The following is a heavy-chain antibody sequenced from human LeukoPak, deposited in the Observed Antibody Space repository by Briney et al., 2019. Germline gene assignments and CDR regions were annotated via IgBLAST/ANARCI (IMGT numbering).Heavy chain of an antibody. CDR1: GFASTGNY. D-gene: IGHD4-11*01. V-gene: IGHV1-2*02. CDR2: INPNSGGT. J-gene: IGHJ5*02. CDR3: ARGLPPSSPLTTDWFDP. Sequence: ASVKVSCKASGFASTGNYIHWVRQTPGQGLEWMGWINPNSGGTDYARKFQGRITLTRDTSIRTVYMELSSLTSDDTAVYYCARGLPPSSPLTTDWFDPWGQGTLVTVSS.